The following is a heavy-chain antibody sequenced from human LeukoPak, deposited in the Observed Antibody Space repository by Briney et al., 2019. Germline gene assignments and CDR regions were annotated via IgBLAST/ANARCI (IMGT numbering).Heavy chain of an antibody. CDR3: AKDHDYYASGPI. CDR1: GFTFSNYA. D-gene: IGHD3-10*01. J-gene: IGHJ3*02. V-gene: IGHV3-23*01. Sequence: GGSLRLSCAASGFTFSNYAMNWVRQAPGKGLEWVSAISGSGDSTYYADSVKGRFTISRDNSKNTLYLQMNSLRAEDTALYYCAKDHDYYASGPIWGQGTMVTVST. CDR2: ISGSGDST.